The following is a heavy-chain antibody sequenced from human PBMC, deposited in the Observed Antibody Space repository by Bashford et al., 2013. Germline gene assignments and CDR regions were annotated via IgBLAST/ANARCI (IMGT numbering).Heavy chain of an antibody. V-gene: IGHV1-2*02. Sequence: ASVKVSCKASGYTLTGYYVHWVRQAPGQRLEWMGWINPNSGGTDYAQKFQGRVTMTRDTSISTAYMELSSLRSDDTAVYYCARERYYDFWSGRFLYGMDVWGQGTTVTVSS. D-gene: IGHD3-3*01. J-gene: IGHJ6*02. CDR3: ARERYYDFWSGRFLYGMDV. CDR2: INPNSGGT. CDR1: GYTLTGYY.